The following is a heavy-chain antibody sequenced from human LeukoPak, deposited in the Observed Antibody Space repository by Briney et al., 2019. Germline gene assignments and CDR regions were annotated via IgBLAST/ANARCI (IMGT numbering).Heavy chain of an antibody. CDR3: ARGQRLGYYYYYMDV. CDR2: INHSGST. J-gene: IGHJ6*03. D-gene: IGHD7-27*01. V-gene: IGHV4-34*01. Sequence: SETLSLTCAVYGGSFSAYYWSWIRQPPGKGLEWIGEINHSGSTNYNPSLKSRATISVDTSKNQFSLKLRSVTAADTAVYYCARGQRLGYYYYYMDVWGKGTTVTVSS. CDR1: GGSFSAYY.